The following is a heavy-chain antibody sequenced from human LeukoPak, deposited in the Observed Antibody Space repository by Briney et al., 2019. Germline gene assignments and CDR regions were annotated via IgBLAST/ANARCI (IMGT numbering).Heavy chain of an antibody. CDR3: ANSIDFDYGDYYFDY. D-gene: IGHD4-17*01. V-gene: IGHV4-39*07. CDR1: GGSISSSLYY. CDR2: IYYSGNT. J-gene: IGHJ4*02. Sequence: PSETLSLTCTVSGGSISSSLYYWAWIRQPPGKGLEWIGSIYYSGNTYYNPSLKSRVTISTDTSKNQFSLRLSSVTAADTAVYYCANSIDFDYGDYYFDYWGQGALVTISS.